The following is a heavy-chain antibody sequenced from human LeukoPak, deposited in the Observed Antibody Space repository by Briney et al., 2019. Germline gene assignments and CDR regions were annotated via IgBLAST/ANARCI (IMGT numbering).Heavy chain of an antibody. CDR2: ISDSGNT. CDR1: GFTLSSYA. V-gene: IGHV3-23*01. J-gene: IGHJ4*02. Sequence: GRSLRLSCAASGFTLSSYAMSWVRQAPGKWLEWVSAISDSGNTYHADSVKGRFTISRDSSKNTLYLQMSSLRAEDTAVDYCAKVSAPDYFDYWGQGTLVTVSS. CDR3: AKVSAPDYFDY.